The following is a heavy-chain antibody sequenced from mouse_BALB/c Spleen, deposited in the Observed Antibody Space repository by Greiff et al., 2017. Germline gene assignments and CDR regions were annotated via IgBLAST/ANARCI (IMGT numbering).Heavy chain of an antibody. CDR3: ARDEGTSAY. V-gene: IGHV5-4*02. D-gene: IGHD3-3*01. J-gene: IGHJ3*01. Sequence: EVQGVESGGGLVKPGGSLKLSCAASGFTFSDYYMYWVRQTPEKRLEWVATISDGGSYTYYPDSVKGRFTISRDNAKNNLYLQMSSLKSEDTAMYYCARDEGTSAYWGQGTLVTVSA. CDR2: ISDGGSYT. CDR1: GFTFSDYY.